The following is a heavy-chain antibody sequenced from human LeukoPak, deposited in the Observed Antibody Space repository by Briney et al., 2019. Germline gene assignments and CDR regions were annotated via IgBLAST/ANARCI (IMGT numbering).Heavy chain of an antibody. D-gene: IGHD4-23*01. CDR3: AKAGVSPHDAFDI. CDR1: GFTSDDYA. Sequence: GGSLRPSCAASGFTSDDYAMHWVRQAPGEGLEWVSGIRRNGGSIGYADSVKGRFTIYRDNAKNSLYLQMNSLRAEDMALYYCAKAGVSPHDAFDIWGQGTMVTVSS. CDR2: IRRNGGSI. V-gene: IGHV3-9*02. J-gene: IGHJ3*02.